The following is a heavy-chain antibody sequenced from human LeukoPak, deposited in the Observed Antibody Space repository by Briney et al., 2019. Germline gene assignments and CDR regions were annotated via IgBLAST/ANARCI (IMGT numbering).Heavy chain of an antibody. CDR1: GYTFTSYG. V-gene: IGHV1-18*01. Sequence: ASVKVSCKASGYTFTSYGISWVGQAPGQGLEWMGWISAYNGNTNYAQKLQGRVTMTTDTSTSTAYMELRSLRSDDTAVYYCARDTYYYDSSGYYQYYFDYWGQGTLVTVSS. D-gene: IGHD3-22*01. CDR2: ISAYNGNT. CDR3: ARDTYYYDSSGYYQYYFDY. J-gene: IGHJ4*02.